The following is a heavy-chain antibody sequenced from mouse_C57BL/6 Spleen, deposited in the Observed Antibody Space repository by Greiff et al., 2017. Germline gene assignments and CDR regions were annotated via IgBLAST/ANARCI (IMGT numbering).Heavy chain of an antibody. CDR2: IDPSDSYT. CDR3: ARAGYYGFDY. CDR1: GYTFTSYW. Sequence: QVHVKQPGAELVMPGASVKLSCKASGYTFTSYWMHWVKQRPGQGLEWIGEIDPSDSYTNYNQKFKGKSTLTVDKSSSTAYMQLSSLTSEDSAVYYCARAGYYGFDYWGQGTTLTVSS. D-gene: IGHD2-3*01. J-gene: IGHJ2*01. V-gene: IGHV1-69*01.